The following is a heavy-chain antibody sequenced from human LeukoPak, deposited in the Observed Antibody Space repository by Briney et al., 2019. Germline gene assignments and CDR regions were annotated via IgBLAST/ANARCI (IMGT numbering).Heavy chain of an antibody. J-gene: IGHJ3*01. Sequence: SETLSLTCTVSGGSISSGSYYWSWIRQPAGKGLEWIGRIYTSGSTNYNPSLKSRVTISVDTSKNQFSLKLSSVTAADTAVYYCARVGGYCSSTSCGDYWGQGTMVTVSS. CDR2: IYTSGST. D-gene: IGHD2-2*01. CDR1: GGSISSGSYY. CDR3: ARVGGYCSSTSCGDY. V-gene: IGHV4-61*02.